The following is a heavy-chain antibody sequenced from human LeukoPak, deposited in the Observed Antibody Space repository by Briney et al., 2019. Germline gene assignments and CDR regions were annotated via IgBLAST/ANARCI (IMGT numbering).Heavy chain of an antibody. J-gene: IGHJ4*02. CDR1: GFTFSNAW. D-gene: IGHD3-3*01. CDR2: IKSKTDGGTT. Sequence: GGSLRLSCAASGFTFSNAWMSWVRQAPGKGLEWVGRIKSKTDGGTTDYAAPVKGRFTISRDDSKNTLYLQMNSLKTEDTAVYYCTTPGRVLRFLEWLQPDYWGQGTLVTVSP. V-gene: IGHV3-15*01. CDR3: TTPGRVLRFLEWLQPDY.